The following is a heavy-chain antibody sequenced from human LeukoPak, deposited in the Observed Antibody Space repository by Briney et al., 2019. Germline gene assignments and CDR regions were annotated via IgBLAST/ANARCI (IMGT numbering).Heavy chain of an antibody. D-gene: IGHD1-26*01. CDR3: ARDMREWELLSFAFDI. J-gene: IGHJ3*02. V-gene: IGHV1-3*01. Sequence: ASVKVSCKASGYTSTSYAMHWVRQAPGQRLEWMGWINAGNGNTKYSQKFQGRVTITRDTSASTAYMELSSLRSEDTAVYYCARDMREWELLSFAFDIWGQGTMVTVSS. CDR2: INAGNGNT. CDR1: GYTSTSYA.